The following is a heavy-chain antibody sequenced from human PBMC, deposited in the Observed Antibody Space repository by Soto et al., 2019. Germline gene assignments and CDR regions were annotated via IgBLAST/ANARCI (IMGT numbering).Heavy chain of an antibody. CDR2: ISRSST. CDR3: VRETAYYFDY. Sequence: PGGSLRLSCAASGFTFSSYSMDWVRQAPGKGLEWVSSISRSSTSYADSVKGRFTISRDNAKKSLYLQMNSLRAEDTAVYYCVRETAYYFDYWGQGTLVTVSS. V-gene: IGHV3-21*04. CDR1: GFTFSSYS. D-gene: IGHD1-1*01. J-gene: IGHJ4*02.